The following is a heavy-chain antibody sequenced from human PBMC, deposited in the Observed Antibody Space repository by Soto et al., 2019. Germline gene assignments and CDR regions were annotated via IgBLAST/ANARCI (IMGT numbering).Heavy chain of an antibody. CDR1: GYSFTSYW. Sequence: GESLKISCKGSGYSFTSYWIGWVRQMPGKGLEWMGIIYPGDSDTRYSPSFQGQVTISADKSISTAYLQWSSLKASDTDMYYCARPSGSSSWYEGYNWFDPWGQGTLVTVSS. CDR3: ARPSGSSSWYEGYNWFDP. V-gene: IGHV5-51*01. J-gene: IGHJ5*02. CDR2: IYPGDSDT. D-gene: IGHD6-13*01.